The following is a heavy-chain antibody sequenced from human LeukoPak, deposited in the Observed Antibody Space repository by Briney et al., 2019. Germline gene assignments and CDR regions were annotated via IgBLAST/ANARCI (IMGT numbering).Heavy chain of an antibody. J-gene: IGHJ4*02. Sequence: GESLSISCKGFGYSFTTYWVAWVRPMPGKGLEWMGIIYPGDSDTRYSPSFQGQVTISADKSISPAYLQWSSLKASDTAMYYCARHPPPLYSGYDLGFDYWGQGTLVTVSS. D-gene: IGHD5-12*01. V-gene: IGHV5-51*01. CDR3: ARHPPPLYSGYDLGFDY. CDR1: GYSFTTYW. CDR2: IYPGDSDT.